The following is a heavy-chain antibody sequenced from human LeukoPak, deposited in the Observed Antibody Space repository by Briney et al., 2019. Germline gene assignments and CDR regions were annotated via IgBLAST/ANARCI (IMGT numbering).Heavy chain of an antibody. CDR2: ISGSGGST. CDR3: AKGKDSSGWYVSFNWFDP. Sequence: GGSLRLSCAASGFTFSSYAMSWVRQAPGKGLEWVSAISGSGGSTYYADSVKGRFTISRDNSKNTQYLQMNSLRAEDTAVYYCAKGKDSSGWYVSFNWFDPWGQGTLVTVSS. D-gene: IGHD6-19*01. CDR1: GFTFSSYA. J-gene: IGHJ5*02. V-gene: IGHV3-23*01.